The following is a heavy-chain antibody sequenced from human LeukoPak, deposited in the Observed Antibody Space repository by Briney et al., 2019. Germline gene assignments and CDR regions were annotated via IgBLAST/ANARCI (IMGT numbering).Heavy chain of an antibody. J-gene: IGHJ4*02. CDR3: ASNTYYYDSSGYYRAVDY. CDR2: IYSGDST. Sequence: GGSLRLSCAASGFTVSSNYMSWVRQAPGKGLEWVSVIYSGDSTYYADSVKGRFTISRDNSKNTLYLQMNSLRAEDTAVYYCASNTYYYDSSGYYRAVDYWGQGTLVTVSS. CDR1: GFTVSSNY. D-gene: IGHD3-22*01. V-gene: IGHV3-66*01.